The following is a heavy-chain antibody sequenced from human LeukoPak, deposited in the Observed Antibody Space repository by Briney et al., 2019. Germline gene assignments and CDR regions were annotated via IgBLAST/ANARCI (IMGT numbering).Heavy chain of an antibody. CDR3: ARAPHYSNYGPYYYGMDV. Sequence: GGSLRLSCAASGFTFSDYYMSWIRQAPGKGLEWVSYISSSGSYTNYADSVKGRFTISRDNAKNSLYLQMNSLRAEDTAVYYCARAPHYSNYGPYYYGMDVWGQGTTVTVSS. J-gene: IGHJ6*02. D-gene: IGHD4-11*01. V-gene: IGHV3-11*06. CDR1: GFTFSDYY. CDR2: ISSSGSYT.